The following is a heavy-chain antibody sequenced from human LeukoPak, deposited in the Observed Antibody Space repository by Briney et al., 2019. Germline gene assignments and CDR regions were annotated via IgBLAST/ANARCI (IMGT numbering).Heavy chain of an antibody. V-gene: IGHV4-59*01. CDR2: IYYSGST. CDR3: ARVRGVVQLLDFSGMDV. D-gene: IGHD5-18*01. CDR1: GGTISSYY. Sequence: SETLSLTCPASGGTISSYYWSWIRQPPGKGLEWIGHIYYSGSTNYNPSLKSRVTISVKTSKNQFSLTLSSVTTADAAVFYCARVRGVVQLLDFSGMDVWGQGTTVTVSS. J-gene: IGHJ6*02.